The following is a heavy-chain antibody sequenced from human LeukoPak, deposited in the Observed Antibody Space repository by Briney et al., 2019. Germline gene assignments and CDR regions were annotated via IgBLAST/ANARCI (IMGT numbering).Heavy chain of an antibody. J-gene: IGHJ5*02. V-gene: IGHV4-38-2*02. CDR1: GYSIRSGYY. CDR3: AREDATYWFDP. CDR2: IYHSGNT. Sequence: PSETLSLTCSVSGYSIRSGYYWGWIRQPPGKGLEWIGSIYHSGNTYYNPSLKSRVTISVDTSKNQFSLKLSSVTAADTAVYYCAREDATYWFDPWGQGTLVTVSS.